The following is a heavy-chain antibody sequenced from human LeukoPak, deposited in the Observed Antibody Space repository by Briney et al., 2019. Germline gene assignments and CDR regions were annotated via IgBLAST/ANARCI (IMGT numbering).Heavy chain of an antibody. CDR1: GYTFTGYY. Sequence: ASVKVSCKASGYTFTGYYMHWERQAPGQGLEWMGWINPNSGGTNYAQKFQGRVTMTRDTSISTAYMELSRLRSDDTAVYYCARGVATIHMALDYWGQGTLVTVSS. CDR3: ARGVATIHMALDY. J-gene: IGHJ4*02. V-gene: IGHV1-2*02. CDR2: INPNSGGT. D-gene: IGHD5-12*01.